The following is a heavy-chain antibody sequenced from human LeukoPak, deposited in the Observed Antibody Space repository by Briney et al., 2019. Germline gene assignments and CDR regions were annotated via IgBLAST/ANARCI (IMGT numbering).Heavy chain of an antibody. CDR1: GFTFSSYS. V-gene: IGHV3-23*01. CDR3: ARVSCTGGSCKPYYYYGLDV. Sequence: GGSLRLSCVGSGFTFSSYSMSWVRQAPGKGLEWVSGISSSGGSAYYADSVKGRFTISRDNSKNTLYLQMNSLRAEDTATYFCARVSCTGGSCKPYYYYGLDVWGQGTTVTVSS. J-gene: IGHJ6*02. D-gene: IGHD2-8*02. CDR2: ISSSGGSA.